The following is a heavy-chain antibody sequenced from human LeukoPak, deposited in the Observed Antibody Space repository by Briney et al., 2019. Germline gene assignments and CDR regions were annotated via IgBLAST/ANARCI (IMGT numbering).Heavy chain of an antibody. V-gene: IGHV4-59*08. CDR1: GGSISSYY. CDR2: IYYSGST. J-gene: IGHJ4*02. CDR3: ARLDSSGPEDF. D-gene: IGHD6-19*01. Sequence: SETLSLTCTVSGGSISSYYWSWIRQPPGKGLEWIGYIYYSGSTNYNPSLKSRVTISVDTSKNQFSLKLYSVTAADTAVYYCARLDSSGPEDFWGQGTMVIVSS.